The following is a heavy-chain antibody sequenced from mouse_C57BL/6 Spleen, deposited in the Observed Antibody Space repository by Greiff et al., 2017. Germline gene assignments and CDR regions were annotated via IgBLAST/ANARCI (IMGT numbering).Heavy chain of an antibody. CDR3: ARAIYYGSSYFDY. J-gene: IGHJ2*01. CDR2: INPNNGGT. D-gene: IGHD2-2*01. V-gene: IGHV1-18*01. Sequence: EVQLQQSGPELVKPGASVKIPCKASGYTFTDYNMDWVKQSHGKSLEWIGDINPNNGGTIYNQKFKGKATLTVDKSSNTAYMELRSLTSEDTAVYYCARAIYYGSSYFDYWGQGTTLTVSS. CDR1: GYTFTDYN.